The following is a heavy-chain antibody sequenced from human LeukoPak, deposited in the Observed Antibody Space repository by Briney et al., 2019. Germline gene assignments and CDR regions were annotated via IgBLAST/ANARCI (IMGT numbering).Heavy chain of an antibody. D-gene: IGHD2-8*01. CDR2: IYYSGST. V-gene: IGHV4-59*08. CDR3: ARHMDCTNGVCQGRYYDY. CDR1: GGSISSYY. Sequence: SETLSLTCTVSGGSISSYYWSWIRQPPGKGLEWIGYIYYSGSTKYNPSLKSRVTISVDTSKNQFSLKLSSVTAADTAVYYCARHMDCTNGVCQGRYYDYWGQETLVTVSS. J-gene: IGHJ4*02.